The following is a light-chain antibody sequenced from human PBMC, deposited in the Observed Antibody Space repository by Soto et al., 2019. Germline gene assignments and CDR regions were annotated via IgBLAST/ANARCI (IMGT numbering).Light chain of an antibody. V-gene: IGKV1-39*01. CDR1: QSISSY. CDR2: AAS. CDR3: QQSYSGPLT. Sequence: IQXTQSPSYVSSSLGERGTITWLASQSISSYLNWYQQKPGQAPKVLIYAASSLQSGVPSRFSGIGSGTDFTLSISSLQPEDFATYYCQQSYSGPLTFGGGTKVDI. J-gene: IGKJ4*01.